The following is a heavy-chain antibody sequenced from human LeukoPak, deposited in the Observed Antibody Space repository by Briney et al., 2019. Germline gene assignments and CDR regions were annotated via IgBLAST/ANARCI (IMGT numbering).Heavy chain of an antibody. D-gene: IGHD2-8*02. CDR2: MNPKSGDT. J-gene: IGHJ6*03. Sequence: ASVRVSFTASRSTFKTYDIIWGRQAGGQGGEGVGWMNPKSGDTVCAETFQARVTMTRNLSMNTAYMELSNLKSEDTAIYYCARGVLGYYYYYMDLWGEGTTVTVSS. V-gene: IGHV1-8*01. CDR1: RSTFKTYD. CDR3: ARGVLGYYYYYMDL.